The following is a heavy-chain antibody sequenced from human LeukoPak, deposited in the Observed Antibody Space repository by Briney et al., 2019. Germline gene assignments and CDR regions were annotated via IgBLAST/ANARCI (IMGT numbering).Heavy chain of an antibody. V-gene: IGHV3-21*01. CDR2: ISSSSSYI. CDR1: GFTFSSYS. J-gene: IGHJ3*02. D-gene: IGHD3-3*01. Sequence: GGSLRLSCAASGFTFSSYSMNWVRQAPGKGLEWVSSISSSSSYIYYADSVKGRFTISRDNAKNSLYLQMNSLRAEDTAVYYCAKIVAYYDFWSGERHAFDIWGQGTMVTVSS. CDR3: AKIVAYYDFWSGERHAFDI.